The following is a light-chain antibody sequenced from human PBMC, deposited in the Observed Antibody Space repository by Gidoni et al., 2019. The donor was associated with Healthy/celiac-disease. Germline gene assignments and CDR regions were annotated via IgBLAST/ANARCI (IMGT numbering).Light chain of an antibody. CDR2: DAS. J-gene: IGKJ5*01. CDR1: QSVSSY. Sequence: EIVSTQSPATLSLSPGERATLSCRASQSVSSYLAWYQQKPGQAPRLLIYDASNRATGIPARFSGSGSGTDFTLTISILEPEDFAVYYCQQRSNWPPITFGQGTRLEIK. CDR3: QQRSNWPPIT. V-gene: IGKV3-11*01.